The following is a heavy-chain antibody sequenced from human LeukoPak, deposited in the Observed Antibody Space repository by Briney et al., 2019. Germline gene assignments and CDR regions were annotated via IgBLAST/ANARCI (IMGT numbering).Heavy chain of an antibody. CDR2: INPNSGGT. Sequence: ASVKVSCKASGYTFTRYYMHWVPQAPGQGLEWMGWINPNSGGTNYAQKFQGRVTMTRDTSISTAYMELSRLRSDDTAVYYCAREGLDADYFDYWGQGTLVTVSS. J-gene: IGHJ4*02. D-gene: IGHD3/OR15-3a*01. CDR1: GYTFTRYY. CDR3: AREGLDADYFDY. V-gene: IGHV1-2*02.